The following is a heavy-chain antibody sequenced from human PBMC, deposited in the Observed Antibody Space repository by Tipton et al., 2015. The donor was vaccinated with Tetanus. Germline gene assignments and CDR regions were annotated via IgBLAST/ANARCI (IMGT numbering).Heavy chain of an antibody. CDR3: ARDADMWATRKAFDI. J-gene: IGHJ3*02. V-gene: IGHV1-18*01. Sequence: QVQLVQSGAEVKKPGASVTVSCKASGYRPTNYGISWVRQAPGQGLEWLGWISGYSGHTNYAQQVQGRVTMTTDTSTSTAYLELRSLRSDDTALYFCARDADMWATRKAFDIWGHGTMVTVSS. CDR2: ISGYSGHT. CDR1: GYRPTNYG. D-gene: IGHD1-14*01.